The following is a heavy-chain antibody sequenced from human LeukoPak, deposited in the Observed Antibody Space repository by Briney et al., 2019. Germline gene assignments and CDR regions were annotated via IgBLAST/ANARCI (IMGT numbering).Heavy chain of an antibody. CDR2: ISAYNGNT. Sequence: ASVKVSCKASGYTFTSYGISWVRQAPGQGLEWMGWISAYNGNTNYAQKLQGRVTMTTGTSTSTAYMELRSLRSDDTAVYYCARVGITMVRGVTDWFDPWGQGTLVTVSS. CDR3: ARVGITMVRGVTDWFDP. J-gene: IGHJ5*02. V-gene: IGHV1-18*01. D-gene: IGHD3-10*01. CDR1: GYTFTSYG.